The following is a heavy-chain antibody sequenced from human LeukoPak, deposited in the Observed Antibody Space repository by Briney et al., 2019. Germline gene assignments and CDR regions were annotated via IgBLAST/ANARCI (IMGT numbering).Heavy chain of an antibody. D-gene: IGHD3-3*01. Sequence: PGGSLRLSCAASGFTFSSYAMHWVRQAPGKGLEWVAVISYDGSNKYYADSVKGRFTISRDNSKNTLYLQMNSLRAEDTAVYYCARSRRSIFGVVPFDYWGQGTLVTVSS. CDR1: GFTFSSYA. CDR3: ARSRRSIFGVVPFDY. J-gene: IGHJ4*02. V-gene: IGHV3-30-3*01. CDR2: ISYDGSNK.